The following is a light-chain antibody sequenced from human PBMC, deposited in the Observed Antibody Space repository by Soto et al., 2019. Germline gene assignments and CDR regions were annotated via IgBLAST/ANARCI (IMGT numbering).Light chain of an antibody. CDR1: QSVSSN. Sequence: EIVMTQSPATLSVSPGERATLSCRASQSVSSNLAWYQQKPGQAPRLLIYGASTRATGIPVRFSGSGSGTEFTLTISSLQSEDFAVYYCQQYNNWPPRGTFGQGTKLEIK. CDR3: QQYNNWPPRGT. CDR2: GAS. J-gene: IGKJ2*01. V-gene: IGKV3-15*01.